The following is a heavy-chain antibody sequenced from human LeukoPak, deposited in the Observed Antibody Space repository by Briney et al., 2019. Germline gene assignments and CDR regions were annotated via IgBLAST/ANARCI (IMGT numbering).Heavy chain of an antibody. V-gene: IGHV6-1*01. D-gene: IGHD6-19*01. CDR1: GDSVSSNSAA. CDR2: TYYRSKWYN. J-gene: IGHJ6*03. CDR3: ARDRGLAVAGTDYYYYMDV. Sequence: SQTLSLTCAISGDSVSSNSAAWNWIRQSPSRGLEWLGRTYYRSKWYNDYAVSVKSRITINPDTSKNQFSLQLNSVTPEDTAVYYCARDRGLAVAGTDYYYYMDVWGKGTTVTVSS.